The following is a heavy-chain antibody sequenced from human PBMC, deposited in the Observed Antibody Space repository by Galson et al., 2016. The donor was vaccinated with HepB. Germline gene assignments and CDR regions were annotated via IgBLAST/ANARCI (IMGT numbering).Heavy chain of an antibody. D-gene: IGHD5-18*01. Sequence: SVKVSCKVPGGTFRSCSISWVRQAPGQGLAWLGGIIPLFGTSNYAQKFQGRVTITADESTSTAYIELSSLRSEDTAVYYCATRGGYSYGFDLSDLSRYDVDVWGQGTTVTVSS. V-gene: IGHV1-69*13. CDR2: IIPLFGTS. J-gene: IGHJ6*02. CDR1: GGTFRSCS. CDR3: ATRGGYSYGFDLSDLSRYDVDV.